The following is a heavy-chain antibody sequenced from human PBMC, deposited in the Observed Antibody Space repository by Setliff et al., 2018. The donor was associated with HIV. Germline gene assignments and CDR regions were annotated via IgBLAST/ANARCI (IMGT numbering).Heavy chain of an antibody. J-gene: IGHJ1*01. V-gene: IGHV5-51*01. CDR3: ATSDYGGDSGHFQH. Sequence: GESLKISCKTSGYTFINYWVGWVRQMPGNGLEWMGLIWPDDSDTRYSPSFQGQVTISADKSTSTAYLVWSSLRASDTAMYYCATSDYGGDSGHFQHWGQGTLVTVSS. CDR1: GYTFINYW. CDR2: IWPDDSDT. D-gene: IGHD2-21*02.